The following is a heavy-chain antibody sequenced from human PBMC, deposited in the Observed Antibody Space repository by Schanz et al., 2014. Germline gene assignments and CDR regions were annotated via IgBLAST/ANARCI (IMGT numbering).Heavy chain of an antibody. CDR3: ARDTTWRLDL. Sequence: QVQLQESGPGLLKPSETLSLTCTFSGGSIRSYFWSWIRQPPGKGLEWIGYIYYSGSSDYNPSLKSRVTIPVDPSKTQFSLTLTSLTAADTAVYYCARDTTWRLDLWGRGTLVTVSS. CDR2: IYYSGSS. V-gene: IGHV4-59*12. D-gene: IGHD1-1*01. CDR1: GGSIRSYF. J-gene: IGHJ2*01.